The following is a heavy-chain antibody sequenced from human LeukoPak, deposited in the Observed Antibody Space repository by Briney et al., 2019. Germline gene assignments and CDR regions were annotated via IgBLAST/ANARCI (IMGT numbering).Heavy chain of an antibody. CDR3: TSPPHGRDRYNYLEDI. Sequence: PGGSLILSCAASEFTFRNERRHWVRQAPGKGLVWVSRINSDGSTTHYADSVKGRFTISKDNAKNTLYLQMNSLRAEDTAVYYCTSPPHGRDRYNYLEDIWGQGTMVTVSS. V-gene: IGHV3-74*01. J-gene: IGHJ3*02. CDR2: INSDGSTT. D-gene: IGHD5-24*01. CDR1: EFTFRNER.